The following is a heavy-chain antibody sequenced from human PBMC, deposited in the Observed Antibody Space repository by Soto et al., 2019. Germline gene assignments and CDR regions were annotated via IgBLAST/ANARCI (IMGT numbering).Heavy chain of an antibody. V-gene: IGHV4-30-4*01. CDR2: IYYSGST. CDR3: ARGLSYSYGSTNRFDY. CDR1: GGSISSGDYY. J-gene: IGHJ4*02. D-gene: IGHD5-18*01. Sequence: TSETLSLTCTVSGGSISSGDYYWSWIRQPPGKGLEWIGYIYYSGSTYYNPSLKSRVTISVDTSKNQSSLKLSSVTAADTAVYYCARGLSYSYGSTNRFDYWGQGTLVTVSS.